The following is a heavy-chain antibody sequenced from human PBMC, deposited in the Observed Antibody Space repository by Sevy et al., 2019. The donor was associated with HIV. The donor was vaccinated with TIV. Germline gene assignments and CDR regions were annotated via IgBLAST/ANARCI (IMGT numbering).Heavy chain of an antibody. CDR1: GFTFSKYS. CDR2: LSFGCGEI. J-gene: IGHJ4*02. CDR3: AGEGCTKPHDY. V-gene: IGHV3-23*01. Sequence: GGSLRLSCAASGFTFSKYSMSWVRQPPGKGLEWVSTLSFGCGEINHADSVKGRFTISSDNSKNSLYLQMNNLRAEDTAVYYCAGEGCTKPHDYWGQGTLVTVSS. D-gene: IGHD2-8*01.